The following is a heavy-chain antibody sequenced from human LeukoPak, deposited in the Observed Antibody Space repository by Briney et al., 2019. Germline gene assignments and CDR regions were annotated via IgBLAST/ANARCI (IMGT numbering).Heavy chain of an antibody. Sequence: GGSLRLSCEASGFTFNTYSMNWARQAPGKGLEWVSSIDSSGGYMFYADSVKGRFTISRDNSKNTLYLQMNSLRAEDTAVYYCAKDHSVRYFDWLAYSILEYFQHWGQGTLVTVSS. D-gene: IGHD3-9*01. CDR3: AKDHSVRYFDWLAYSILEYFQH. V-gene: IGHV3-21*01. CDR2: IDSSGGYM. J-gene: IGHJ1*01. CDR1: GFTFNTYS.